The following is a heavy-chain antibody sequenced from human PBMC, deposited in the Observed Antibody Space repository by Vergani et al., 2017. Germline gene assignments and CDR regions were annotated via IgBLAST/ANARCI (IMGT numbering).Heavy chain of an antibody. CDR1: DVSLTTSLFY. CDR2: VHSTGTT. Sequence: QVKLQESGPGLVKPSETLTLTCNIYDVSLTTSLFYWAWIRQPPGKGLEWLGTVHSTGTTYYNPSLKSRLTVSVDRSNNYLSLNLTSVTATDTAVYYCARHLTTSYVSPFDLWGRGALVTVSS. CDR3: ARHLTTSYVSPFDL. D-gene: IGHD3-9*01. V-gene: IGHV4-39*01. J-gene: IGHJ2*01.